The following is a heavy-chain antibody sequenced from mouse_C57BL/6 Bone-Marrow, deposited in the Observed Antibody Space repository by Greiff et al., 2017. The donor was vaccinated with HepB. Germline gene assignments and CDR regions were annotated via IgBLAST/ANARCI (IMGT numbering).Heavy chain of an antibody. CDR1: GYTFTDHT. V-gene: IGHV1-78*01. J-gene: IGHJ3*01. CDR3: ARSYYYGSSYFAY. Sequence: VHLVESDAELVKPGASVKISCKVSGYTFTDHTIHWMKQRPEQGLEWIGYIYPRDGSTKYNEKFKGKATLTADKSSSTAYMQLNSLTSEDSAVYFCARSYYYGSSYFAYWGQGTLVTVSA. CDR2: IYPRDGST. D-gene: IGHD1-1*01.